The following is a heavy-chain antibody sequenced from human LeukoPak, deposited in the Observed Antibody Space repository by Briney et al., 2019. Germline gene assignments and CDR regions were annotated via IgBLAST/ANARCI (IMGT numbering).Heavy chain of an antibody. CDR2: IYHSGST. D-gene: IGHD3-10*01. V-gene: IGHV4-38-2*01. Sequence: SETLSLTCAVSGYSISSGYYWGCIRQPPGKGLEWIGSIYHSGSTYYNPSLKSRVTISVDTSKNQFSLKLSSVTAADTAVYYCASEGQLWFGGVYWGQGTLVTVSS. J-gene: IGHJ4*02. CDR3: ASEGQLWFGGVY. CDR1: GYSISSGYY.